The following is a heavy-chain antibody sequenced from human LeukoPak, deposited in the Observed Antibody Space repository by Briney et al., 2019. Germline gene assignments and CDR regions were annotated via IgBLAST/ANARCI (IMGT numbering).Heavy chain of an antibody. V-gene: IGHV3-23*01. CDR3: AKRGVVIRVILVGFHKEAYYFDS. CDR1: GFTLSNYG. Sequence: GGSLRLSCTVCGFTLSNYGMSWVRQAPGKGREWGAGISDSGGRTNYADSVKGRFTISRDNPKNTLYLQMTSLRADDTAVYFCAKRGVVIRVILVGFHKEAYYFDSWGQGALVTVSS. D-gene: IGHD3-22*01. J-gene: IGHJ4*02. CDR2: ISDSGGRT.